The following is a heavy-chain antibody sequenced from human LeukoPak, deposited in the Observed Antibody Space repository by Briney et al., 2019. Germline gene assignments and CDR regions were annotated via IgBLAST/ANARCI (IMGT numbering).Heavy chain of an antibody. CDR1: GGSISSRDYY. CDR3: ARYPRGYSGQGWCAFDI. V-gene: IGHV4-39*07. CDR2: TIYSGNT. Sequence: PSETLSLTCTVSGGSISSRDYYWGWIRQPPGRGLEWIGTTIYSGNTFYNPSLKSQITMSLNLSKNQFSLKLTSVTAADTAVYYCARYPRGYSGQGWCAFDIWGQGTMVTVSS. J-gene: IGHJ3*02. D-gene: IGHD5-12*01.